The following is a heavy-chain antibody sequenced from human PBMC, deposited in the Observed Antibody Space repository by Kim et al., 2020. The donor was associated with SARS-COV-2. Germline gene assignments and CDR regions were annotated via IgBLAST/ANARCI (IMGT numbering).Heavy chain of an antibody. Sequence: SETLSLTCTVSGGSISSSSYYWGWIRQPPGKGLEWIGSIYYSGSTYYNPSLKSRVTISVDTSKNQFSLKLSSVTAADTAVYYCARLMCISMIVVVIPTGWFDPWSPVTLVTGSS. CDR3: ARLMCISMIVVVIPTGWFDP. V-gene: IGHV4-39*01. CDR2: IYYSGST. J-gene: IGHJ5*02. D-gene: IGHD3-22*01. CDR1: GGSISSSSYY.